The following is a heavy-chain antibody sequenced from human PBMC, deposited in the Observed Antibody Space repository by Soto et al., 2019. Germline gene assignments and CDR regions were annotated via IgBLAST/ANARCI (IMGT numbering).Heavy chain of an antibody. CDR3: ARGDLIAAAGTVGFDY. D-gene: IGHD6-13*01. CDR1: GGSISSYY. CDR2: IYYSGST. J-gene: IGHJ4*02. V-gene: IGHV4-59*01. Sequence: SETLFLTCTVSGGSISSYYWSWIRQPPGKGLEWIGYIYYSGSTNYNPSLKSRVTISVDTSKNQFSLKLSSVTAADTAVYYCARGDLIAAAGTVGFDYWGQGTLVTVSS.